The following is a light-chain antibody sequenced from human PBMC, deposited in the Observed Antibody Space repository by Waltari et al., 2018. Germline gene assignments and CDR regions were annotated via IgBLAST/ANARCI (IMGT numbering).Light chain of an antibody. Sequence: DIVMTQSPDSLAVSLGERATINCKSSQSVLYSSNNKNYLAWYQQKPGQPPKLLLYWASTRASGAPDRFSGSGSGTDFTLTISSLQSEDFAVYYCQQYDNWPGTFGHGTKVEIK. V-gene: IGKV4-1*01. CDR2: WAS. CDR3: QQYDNWPGT. CDR1: QSVLYSSNNKNY. J-gene: IGKJ1*01.